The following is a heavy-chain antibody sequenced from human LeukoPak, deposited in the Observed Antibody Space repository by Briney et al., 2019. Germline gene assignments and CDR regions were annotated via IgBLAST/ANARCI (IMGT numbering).Heavy chain of an antibody. V-gene: IGHV4-39*07. J-gene: IGHJ4*02. CDR2: IYYSGST. CDR1: GGSISNSSYY. CDR3: ARDGSSGTYYFDY. Sequence: SETLSLTCTVSGGSISNSSYYWGWIRQPPGKGLEWIGSIYYSGSTYYNPSLKSRVTISVDTSKNQFSLKLSSVTAADTAVYYCARDGSSGTYYFDYWGQGTLVTVSS. D-gene: IGHD3-22*01.